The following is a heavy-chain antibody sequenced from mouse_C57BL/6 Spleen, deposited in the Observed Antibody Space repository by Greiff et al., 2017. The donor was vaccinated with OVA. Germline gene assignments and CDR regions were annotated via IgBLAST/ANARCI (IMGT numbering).Heavy chain of an antibody. J-gene: IGHJ4*01. CDR3: ARGGGAALYAMDY. CDR2: INPSNGGT. D-gene: IGHD6-1*01. Sequence: QVQLQQPGTELVKPGASVKLSCKASGYTFTSYWMHWVKQRPGQGLEWIGNINPSNGGTNYNEKFKSKATLTVAKSSRTAYMQLSSLTSEDSAVDYGARGGGAALYAMDYWGQGTSVTVSS. V-gene: IGHV1-53*01. CDR1: GYTFTSYW.